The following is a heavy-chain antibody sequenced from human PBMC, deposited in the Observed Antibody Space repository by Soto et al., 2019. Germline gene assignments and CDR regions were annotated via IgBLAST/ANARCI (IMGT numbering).Heavy chain of an antibody. J-gene: IGHJ4*02. D-gene: IGHD6-13*01. V-gene: IGHV1-69*04. CDR3: ARDSEAAGLDY. Sequence: ASVKVSCKASGGTFSSYTISWVRQAPGQGLEWMGRIIPILGIANYAQNFQGSVTFPAEKSTRTAYMELSSLSFEDTAVYYCARDSEAAGLDYGGQGTLVTVSS. CDR1: GGTFSSYT. CDR2: IIPILGIA.